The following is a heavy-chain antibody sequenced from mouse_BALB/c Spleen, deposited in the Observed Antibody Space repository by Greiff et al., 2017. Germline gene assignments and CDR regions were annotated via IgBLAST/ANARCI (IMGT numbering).Heavy chain of an antibody. J-gene: IGHJ4*01. CDR1: GFSLTSYG. CDR2: IWSDGST. Sequence: VMLVESGPDLVAPSQSLSITCTVSGFSLTSYGVHWVRQPPGKGLEWLVVIWSDGSTTYNSALKSRLSISKDNSKSQVFLKMNSLQTDDTAMYYCARQEVRRGYAMDYWGQGTSVTVSS. V-gene: IGHV2-6-2*01. D-gene: IGHD2-14*01. CDR3: ARQEVRRGYAMDY.